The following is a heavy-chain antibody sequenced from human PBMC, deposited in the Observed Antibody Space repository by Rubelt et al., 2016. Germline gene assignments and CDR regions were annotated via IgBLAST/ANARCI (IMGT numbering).Heavy chain of an antibody. CDR1: GVSVRTSY. Sequence: QVQLQESGPGLVKPSETLSLTCTVSGVSVRTSYWSWIRQSPGKGLEFIGYIYNGGTTNYNPSLKSRLIISVDTSKNQFSWRLTSVTAADTAVYYCASTSRWPPPFFDIWGQGTMVTVSS. V-gene: IGHV4-59*02. CDR3: ASTSRWPPPFFDI. CDR2: IYNGGTT. J-gene: IGHJ3*02. D-gene: IGHD2-15*01.